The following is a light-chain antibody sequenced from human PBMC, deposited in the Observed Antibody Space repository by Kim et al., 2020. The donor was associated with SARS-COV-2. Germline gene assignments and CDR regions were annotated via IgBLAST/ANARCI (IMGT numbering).Light chain of an antibody. V-gene: IGKV3-20*01. CDR3: QQYDRPPYT. CDR1: QSLASYL. CDR2: GTS. J-gene: IGKJ2*01. Sequence: LSPGGRTHLSCRASQSLASYLLAWFQQKPGQAPGLLVYGTSSRATGIPDRFSGSRSGTDFTLTISRLEPEDFTIYYCQQYDRPPYTFGQGTKLEIK.